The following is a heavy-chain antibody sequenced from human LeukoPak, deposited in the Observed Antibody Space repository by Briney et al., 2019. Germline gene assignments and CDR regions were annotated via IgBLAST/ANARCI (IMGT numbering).Heavy chain of an antibody. CDR3: AKSLYGSGSYYNWFDP. CDR1: GVSIRSGSYY. J-gene: IGHJ5*02. Sequence: SETLSLTCTVSGVSIRSGSYYWSWIRQPAGKGLEWIGRIYTSGTTNYNPSLKSRVTISVDTSKNQFSLKLSSVTAADTAVYYCAKSLYGSGSYYNWFDPWGQGTLVTVSS. D-gene: IGHD3-10*01. V-gene: IGHV4-61*02. CDR2: IYTSGTT.